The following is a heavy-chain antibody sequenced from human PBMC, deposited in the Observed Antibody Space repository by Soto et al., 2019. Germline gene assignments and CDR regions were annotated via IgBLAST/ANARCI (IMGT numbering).Heavy chain of an antibody. CDR3: ARRGGSYLYYFDY. J-gene: IGHJ4*02. D-gene: IGHD1-26*01. CDR2: IYYSGST. CDR1: GGSISSSSYY. V-gene: IGHV4-39*01. Sequence: QLQLQESGPVLVKPSETLSLTCTVSGGSISSSSYYWGWIRQPPGKGLEWIGSIYYSGSTYYNPSLKSRVTISVDTSKNQFSLKLSSVTAADTAVYYCARRGGSYLYYFDYWGQGTLVTVSS.